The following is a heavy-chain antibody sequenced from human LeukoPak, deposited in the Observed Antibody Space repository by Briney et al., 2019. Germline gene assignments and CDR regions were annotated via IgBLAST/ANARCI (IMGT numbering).Heavy chain of an antibody. CDR1: GDSVSSNSAA. CDR2: TYYRSKWYN. V-gene: IGHV6-1*01. D-gene: IGHD3-3*01. J-gene: IGHJ4*02. CDR3: ARGALDFGVVIPYYFDY. Sequence: SQTLSLTCAISGDSVSSNSAAWNWIRQSPSRGLEWLGRTYYRSKWYNDYAVSVKSRITINPDTSKNQFSLQLNSVTPEDTAVYYCARGALDFGVVIPYYFDYWGQGTLVTVSS.